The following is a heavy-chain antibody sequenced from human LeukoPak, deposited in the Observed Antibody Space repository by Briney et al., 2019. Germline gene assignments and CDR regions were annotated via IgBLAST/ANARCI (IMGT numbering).Heavy chain of an antibody. J-gene: IGHJ4*02. CDR3: VRESGGYYGGAFDY. CDR1: GYTFTDYY. V-gene: IGHV1-2*02. Sequence: ASVKVSCKASGYTFTDYYINWVRQAPGQGLEWMGWINPNSGGTNYAQKFQGRVTMTTDTSTSTAYMELRSLRSDDTAVYYCVRESGGYYGGAFDYWGQGTLVTVSS. D-gene: IGHD3-22*01. CDR2: INPNSGGT.